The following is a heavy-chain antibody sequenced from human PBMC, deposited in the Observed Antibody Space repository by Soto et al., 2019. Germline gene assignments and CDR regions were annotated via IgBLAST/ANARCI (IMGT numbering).Heavy chain of an antibody. CDR3: AREGRP. CDR2: IYSGGST. V-gene: IGHV3-66*01. Sequence: GGSLRLSCAASGFTVSSNYMSWVRQAPGKGLEWVSVIYSGGSTYFADSVKDRFSVSRDNSKNTLHLQMNSLRAEDTAVYYCAREGRPWGQGTLVTVSS. CDR1: GFTVSSNY. J-gene: IGHJ5*02. D-gene: IGHD2-15*01.